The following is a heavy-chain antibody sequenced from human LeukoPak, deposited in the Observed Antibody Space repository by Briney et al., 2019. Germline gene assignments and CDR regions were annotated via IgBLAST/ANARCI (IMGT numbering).Heavy chain of an antibody. D-gene: IGHD3-22*01. Sequence: PVGSLRLSCAASGFTFSSYEMNWVRQAPGKGLEWVSYISSSGSTIYYADSVKGRFTISRDNAKNSLYLQMNSLRAEDTAVYYCARETYYYDSSGYYYRYYFDYWGQGTLVTVSS. CDR2: ISSSGSTI. CDR1: GFTFSSYE. CDR3: ARETYYYDSSGYYYRYYFDY. V-gene: IGHV3-48*03. J-gene: IGHJ4*02.